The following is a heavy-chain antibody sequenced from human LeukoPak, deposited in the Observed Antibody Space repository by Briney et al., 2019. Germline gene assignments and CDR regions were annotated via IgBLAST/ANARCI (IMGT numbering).Heavy chain of an antibody. D-gene: IGHD6-19*01. Sequence: ASVKVSCQISGYSLSDLSIHWVGEAPGEGVEWMGGFDSENTKIVSSQYFQDRVTMTEDTSADTAYRELTSLRSEDTAVYFCATDRVYRSSGRSGGFFDYWGQGGLVIVSS. CDR1: GYSLSDLS. J-gene: IGHJ4*02. CDR3: ATDRVYRSSGRSGGFFDY. CDR2: FDSENTKI. V-gene: IGHV1-24*01.